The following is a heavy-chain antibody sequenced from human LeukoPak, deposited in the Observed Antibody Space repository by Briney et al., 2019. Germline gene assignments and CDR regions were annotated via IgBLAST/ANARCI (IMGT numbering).Heavy chain of an antibody. D-gene: IGHD3-10*01. CDR3: ARRGPPRTMLRGVKSGWFDP. J-gene: IGHJ5*02. Sequence: SETLSLTCTVSGYSISSGYYWGWIRQPPGKGLEWIGSIYHSGSTYYNPSLKSRVTMSVDTSKNQFSLKLSSVTAADTAVYYCARRGPPRTMLRGVKSGWFDPWGQGTLVTVSS. CDR2: IYHSGST. V-gene: IGHV4-38-2*02. CDR1: GYSISSGYY.